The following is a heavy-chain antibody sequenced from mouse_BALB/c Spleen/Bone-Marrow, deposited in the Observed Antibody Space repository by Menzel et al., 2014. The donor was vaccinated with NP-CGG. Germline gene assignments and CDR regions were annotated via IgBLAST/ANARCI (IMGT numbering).Heavy chain of an antibody. J-gene: IGHJ4*01. CDR1: GYSITSGYS. Sequence: EVKVVESGPDLVKPSQSLSLTCTVIGYSITSGYSWHWIRQFPGNNLEWMGYIHYSGSTGYNPSLKSRISITRDTSKNHFFLHLNSVTTEDTATYYCARRGDRLYAMDYWGQGTSVTVSS. CDR2: IHYSGST. V-gene: IGHV3-1*02. D-gene: IGHD3-3*01. CDR3: ARRGDRLYAMDY.